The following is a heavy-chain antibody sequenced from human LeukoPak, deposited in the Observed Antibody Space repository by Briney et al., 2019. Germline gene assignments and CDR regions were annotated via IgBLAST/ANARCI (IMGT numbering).Heavy chain of an antibody. CDR3: ARDPDSSWYYFDY. J-gene: IGHJ4*02. V-gene: IGHV1-3*01. D-gene: IGHD6-13*01. Sequence: ASVKVSCKASGYTFTSYAMHWVRQAPGQRLEWMGWINAGNGNTKYSQKFQGRVTITRDTSASTAYMELNSLRSEDTAVYYCARDPDSSWYYFDYWGQGTLVTVSS. CDR1: GYTFTSYA. CDR2: INAGNGNT.